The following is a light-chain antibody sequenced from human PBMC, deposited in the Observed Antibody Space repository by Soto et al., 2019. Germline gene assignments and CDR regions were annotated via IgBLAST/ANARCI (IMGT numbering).Light chain of an antibody. V-gene: IGLV2-14*01. CDR2: EVN. J-gene: IGLJ3*02. CDR1: SSDVGGPNY. Sequence: QSVLTQPASVSGSPGQSITISCTGTSSDVGGPNYVSWYQQHPGKAPKLIIYEVNKWPSGVSNRFSGSKSGNTASLTVSGLQSEDEADYYCSPYTDRNTWVFVEGTKLTVL. CDR3: SPYTDRNTWV.